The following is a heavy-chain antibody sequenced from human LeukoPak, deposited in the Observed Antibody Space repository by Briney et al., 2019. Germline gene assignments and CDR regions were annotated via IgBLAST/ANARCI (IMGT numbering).Heavy chain of an antibody. D-gene: IGHD6-19*01. Sequence: SETLSLTCTVSGYSISSGHYWGWIRQPPGKGLEWIGSMYHSGSTYYNPPLKSRVTISEDTSKNQFSLKLRSVTAADTAVYYCARHLSSGWSWNYFDYWGQGTLVTVSS. CDR1: GYSISSGHY. CDR2: MYHSGST. J-gene: IGHJ4*02. CDR3: ARHLSSGWSWNYFDY. V-gene: IGHV4-38-2*02.